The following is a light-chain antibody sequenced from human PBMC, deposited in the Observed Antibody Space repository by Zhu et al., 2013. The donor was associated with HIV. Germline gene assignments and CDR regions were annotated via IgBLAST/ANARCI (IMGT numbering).Light chain of an antibody. CDR2: GTS. CDR1: QSVSSN. J-gene: IGKJ5*01. CDR3: QQRSNWPSIT. Sequence: EIVMTQSPATLSVSPGERATLSCRASQSVSSNLAWYQQKPGQAPRLLIYGTSTRATGIPARFSGSGSGTEFTLTISSLQSEDFAVYYCQQRSNWPSITFGQGTRLEI. V-gene: IGKV3-15*01.